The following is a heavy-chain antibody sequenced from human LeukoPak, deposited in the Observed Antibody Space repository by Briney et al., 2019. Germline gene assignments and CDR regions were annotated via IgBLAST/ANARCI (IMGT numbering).Heavy chain of an antibody. CDR3: AKDRGSSSWYNDY. V-gene: IGHV3-23*01. Sequence: GGSLRLSCAASRFTFHSYAMSWVRQAPGKGLEWVSAISGSAGGTYYADSVKGRFTISRDNSKNTLYLQMNSLRAEDTAVYYCAKDRGSSSWYNDYWGQGTLVTVSS. D-gene: IGHD6-13*01. CDR1: RFTFHSYA. J-gene: IGHJ4*02. CDR2: ISGSAGGT.